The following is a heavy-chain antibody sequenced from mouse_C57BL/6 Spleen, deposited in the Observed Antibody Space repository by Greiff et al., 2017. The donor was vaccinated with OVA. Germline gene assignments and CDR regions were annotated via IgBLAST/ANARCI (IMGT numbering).Heavy chain of an antibody. CDR1: GYSITSGYY. D-gene: IGHD4-1*01. CDR2: ISYDGSN. J-gene: IGHJ3*01. Sequence: ESGPGLVKPSQSLSLTCSVTGYSITSGYYWNWIRQFPGNKLEWMGYISYDGSNNYNPSLKNRISITRDTSKNQFFLKWNSVTTEDTATYYCAINWDRGFAYWGQGTLVTVSA. V-gene: IGHV3-6*01. CDR3: AINWDRGFAY.